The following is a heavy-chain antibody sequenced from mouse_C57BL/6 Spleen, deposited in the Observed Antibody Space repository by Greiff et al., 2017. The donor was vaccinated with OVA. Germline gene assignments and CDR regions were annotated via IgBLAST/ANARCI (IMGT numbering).Heavy chain of an antibody. D-gene: IGHD2-4*01. CDR2: IHPNSGST. CDR3: ARSRRSYDYDGRVFDY. Sequence: QVQLQQPGAELVKPGASVKLSCKASGYNFTSYWMHWVKQRPGQGLEWIGMIHPNSGSTNYNEKFKSKATLTVDKSSSTAYMQISSLMSDDSAVYYCARSRRSYDYDGRVFDYWGQGTTLTVSS. V-gene: IGHV1-64*01. CDR1: GYNFTSYW. J-gene: IGHJ2*01.